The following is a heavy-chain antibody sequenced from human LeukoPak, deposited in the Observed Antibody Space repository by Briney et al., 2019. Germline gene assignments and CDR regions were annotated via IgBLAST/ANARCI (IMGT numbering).Heavy chain of an antibody. V-gene: IGHV1-2*02. CDR2: INPNSGGT. J-gene: IGHJ3*02. CDR3: ARKEGLTLYAFDI. CDR1: GYTFTGYY. D-gene: IGHD4/OR15-4a*01. Sequence: GASVRVSCKASGYTFTGYYMHWVRQAPGQGLEWMGWINPNSGGTNYAQKFQGRVTMTRDTSISTAYMELSRLRSDDTAVYYCARKEGLTLYAFDIWGQGTMVTVSS.